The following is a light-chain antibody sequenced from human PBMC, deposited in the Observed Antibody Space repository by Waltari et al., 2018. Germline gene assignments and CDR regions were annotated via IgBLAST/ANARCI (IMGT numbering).Light chain of an antibody. CDR2: EVD. CDR3: SSYSYSSAWP. CDR1: SSHLGSYDL. J-gene: IGLJ3*02. V-gene: IGLV2-23*02. Sequence: QSALTQPASVSASPGQSISITCPGTSSHLGSYDLVARYQQHPDKAPKLIIYEVDKRPSGVSDRFSGSKSGNTASLTISGLQAEDEALYFCSSYSYSSAWPFGGGTLVTVL.